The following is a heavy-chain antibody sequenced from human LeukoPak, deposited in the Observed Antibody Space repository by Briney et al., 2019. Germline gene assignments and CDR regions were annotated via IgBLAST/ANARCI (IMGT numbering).Heavy chain of an antibody. V-gene: IGHV3-74*01. J-gene: IGHJ4*02. Sequence: GGSLRLSCAASGFTFSRYWMHWVRQAPGKGLVWVSLINSDGSGTTYADSVKGRFTISRDNAKNTLYLQMNSLRAEDTAVYYCARDSIAAAGDFDYWGQGTLVTVSS. CDR3: ARDSIAAAGDFDY. CDR1: GFTFSRYW. D-gene: IGHD6-13*01. CDR2: INSDGSGT.